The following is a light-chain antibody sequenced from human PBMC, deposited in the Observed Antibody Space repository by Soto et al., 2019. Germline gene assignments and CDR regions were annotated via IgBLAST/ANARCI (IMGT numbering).Light chain of an antibody. CDR3: ETWDSTTHMV. CDR1: SGHSSYI. J-gene: IGLJ2*01. CDR2: LEGSGSY. V-gene: IGLV4-60*03. Sequence: QPVLTQSSSASASMGSSVKLTCTLSSGHSSYIIAWHQQQPGKAPRYLMKLEGSGSYNKGSGVPDRFSGSSSGADRYLTISNLQSENEADYYCETWDSTTHMVFGGGTKLTVL.